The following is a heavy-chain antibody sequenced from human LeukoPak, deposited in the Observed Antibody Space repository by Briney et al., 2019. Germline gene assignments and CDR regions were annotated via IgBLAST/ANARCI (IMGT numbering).Heavy chain of an antibody. D-gene: IGHD3-16*02. J-gene: IGHJ4*02. CDR1: GFTFTDSW. Sequence: GGSLRLSCAASGFTFTDSWMSWVRQPPGKGLEWVVNIKPDGTEKYYVDSLKGRFTVSRDNAKNSLYLQMSSLRAEDTAVYYCGRVRYGNYFDYWGQGTLVTVSS. CDR3: GRVRYGNYFDY. CDR2: IKPDGTEK. V-gene: IGHV3-7*04.